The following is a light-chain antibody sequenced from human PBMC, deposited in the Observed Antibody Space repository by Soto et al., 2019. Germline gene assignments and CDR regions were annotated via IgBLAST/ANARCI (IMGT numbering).Light chain of an antibody. J-gene: IGLJ1*01. V-gene: IGLV2-14*01. Sequence: QSALTQPASVSGSPGQSITISCTGTSSDVGDYNYVSWYQQLPGKAPKLMIYEVSRRPSGVSNRFSGSKSGNTASLTISGLQAEDEADYYCSSYTSTNSLYVFGTGTKVTVL. CDR1: SSDVGDYNY. CDR3: SSYTSTNSLYV. CDR2: EVS.